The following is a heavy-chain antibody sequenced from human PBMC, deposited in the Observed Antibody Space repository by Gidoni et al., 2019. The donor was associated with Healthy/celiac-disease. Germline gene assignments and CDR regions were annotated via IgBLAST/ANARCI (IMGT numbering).Heavy chain of an antibody. CDR3: AKEGALLRPFDY. CDR1: GCTFSSYA. D-gene: IGHD3-10*01. J-gene: IGHJ4*02. Sequence: EVQLLEAGGGLGEPGGALRRACAASGCTFSSYAMRWGRQAPGKGRAWVSAISGSGGSTYYADSVKGRFTISRDNSKNTLYLQMNSLSAEDTAVYYCAKEGALLRPFDYWGQGTLVTVSS. V-gene: IGHV3-23*01. CDR2: ISGSGGST.